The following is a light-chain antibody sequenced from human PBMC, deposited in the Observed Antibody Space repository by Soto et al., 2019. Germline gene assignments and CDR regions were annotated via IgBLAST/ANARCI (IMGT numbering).Light chain of an antibody. CDR2: DGT. Sequence: DIHMTQSPSTLSASVGDRVTITCRASQSISSWLAWYQQKPGKAPKLLIYDGTSLESGVPSRFSGSGSGTEFTLTISSLQPDDFATYYCQQYNTYSLYTFGQGTKVDI. CDR1: QSISSW. J-gene: IGKJ2*01. CDR3: QQYNTYSLYT. V-gene: IGKV1-5*01.